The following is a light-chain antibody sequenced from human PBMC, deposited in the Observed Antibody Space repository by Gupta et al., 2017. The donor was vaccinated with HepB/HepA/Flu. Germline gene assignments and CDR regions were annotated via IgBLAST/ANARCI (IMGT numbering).Light chain of an antibody. CDR3: QNYKRVPRS. CDR1: QGITNY. Sequence: DIQMTQSPSSLSASVGDKVTITCRASQGITNYVAWYQQKPGKVPKVLIHAASALQSGVPSRFSGSGSGTDFTLTISSLQPEDVATDVCQNYKRVPRSCGQGTKLEIK. CDR2: AAS. V-gene: IGKV1-27*01. J-gene: IGKJ2*04.